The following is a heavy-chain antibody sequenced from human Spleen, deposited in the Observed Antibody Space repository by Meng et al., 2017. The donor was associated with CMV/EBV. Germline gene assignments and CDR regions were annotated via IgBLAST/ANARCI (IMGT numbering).Heavy chain of an antibody. V-gene: IGHV3-23*03. CDR3: AKYADRVTGATSHLDY. J-gene: IGHJ4*02. CDR1: GFTFSSYW. D-gene: IGHD1-7*01. CDR2: IYSGGGIT. Sequence: GGSLRLSCAASGFTFSSYWMSWVRQAPGKGLEWVSVIYSGGGITYYADSVKGRFIISRDNSKNTLYLQMNSLRAEDTAIYYCAKYADRVTGATSHLDYWGQGTLVTVSS.